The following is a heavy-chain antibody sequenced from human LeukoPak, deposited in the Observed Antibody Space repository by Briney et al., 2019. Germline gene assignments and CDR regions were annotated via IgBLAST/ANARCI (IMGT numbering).Heavy chain of an antibody. D-gene: IGHD6-19*01. V-gene: IGHV1-8*01. J-gene: IGHJ6*02. CDR2: MNPNSGNT. CDR1: GYTFTSYD. CDR3: AIIAVTNYYYYYGMDV. Sequence: ASVKVSCKASGYTFTSYDINWVRQATGQGLEWMGWMNPNSGNTGYAQKFQGRVTMTRNTSISTAYMELSSLRSEDTAVYYCAIIAVTNYYYYYGMDVWGQGTTVTVSS.